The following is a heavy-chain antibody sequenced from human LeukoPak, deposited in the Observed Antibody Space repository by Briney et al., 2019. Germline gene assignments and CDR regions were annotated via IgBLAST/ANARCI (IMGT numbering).Heavy chain of an antibody. D-gene: IGHD3-16*02. CDR1: GGSFSGYY. J-gene: IGHJ3*02. V-gene: IGHV4-34*01. CDR3: AGRLYWGSYPFDI. CDR2: INHSGST. Sequence: SETLSLTCAVYGGSFSGYYWSWIRQPPGKGLEWIGEINHSGSTNYNPSLKSRVTISVDTSKNQFSLKVSSVTAADTAVYYCAGRLYWGSYPFDIWGQGTMVTVSS.